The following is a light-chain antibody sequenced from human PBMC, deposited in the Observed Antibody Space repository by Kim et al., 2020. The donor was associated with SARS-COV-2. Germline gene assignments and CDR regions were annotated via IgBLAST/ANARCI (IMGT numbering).Light chain of an antibody. CDR2: KDS. J-gene: IGLJ3*02. Sequence: SDELTQPPSVSVSPGQTARITCSGDALPKQYAYWYQQKPGQAPVLVIYKDSQRPSGIPERFSGSSSGTTVTLTISGVQAEDEADYYCQSADSSGTYQVFGGGTQLTVL. CDR1: ALPKQY. CDR3: QSADSSGTYQV. V-gene: IGLV3-25*03.